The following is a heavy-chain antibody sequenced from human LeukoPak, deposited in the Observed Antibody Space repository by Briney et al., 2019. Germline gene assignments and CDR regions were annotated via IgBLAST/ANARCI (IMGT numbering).Heavy chain of an antibody. CDR1: GGSISSYY. D-gene: IGHD3-3*01. CDR3: ARGNYDFWSGPPYYYYMDV. CDR2: IYTSGST. Sequence: PSETLSLTCTVFGGSISSYYWSWIRQPAGKGLEWIGRIYTSGSTNYNPSLKSRVTMSVDTSKNQFSLKLSSVTAADTAVYYCARGNYDFWSGPPYYYYMDVWGKGTTVTVSS. V-gene: IGHV4-4*07. J-gene: IGHJ6*03.